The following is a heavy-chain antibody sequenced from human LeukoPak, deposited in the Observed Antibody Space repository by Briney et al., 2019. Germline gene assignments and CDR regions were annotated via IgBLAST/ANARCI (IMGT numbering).Heavy chain of an antibody. V-gene: IGHV3-21*01. Sequence: GGSLRLSCAASGFTFSSYAMSWVRQAPGKGLEWVSSISSSSSYIYYADSVKVRFTISRDNAKNSLYLQMNSLRAEDTAVYYCARTGYSSSSNAFDIWGQGTMVTVSS. CDR3: ARTGYSSSSNAFDI. D-gene: IGHD6-6*01. J-gene: IGHJ3*02. CDR1: GFTFSSYA. CDR2: ISSSSSYI.